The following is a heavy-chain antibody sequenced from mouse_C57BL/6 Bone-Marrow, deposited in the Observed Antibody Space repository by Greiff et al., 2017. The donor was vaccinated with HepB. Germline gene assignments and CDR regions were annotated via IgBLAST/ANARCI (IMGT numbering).Heavy chain of an antibody. J-gene: IGHJ2*01. CDR2: ISSGGSYT. CDR1: GFTFSSYG. CDR3: ARLITTVVAPYYFDY. V-gene: IGHV5-6*01. Sequence: EVQRVESGGDLVKPGGSLKLSCAASGFTFSSYGMSWVRQTPDKRLEWVATISSGGSYTYYPDSVKGRFTISRDNAKNTLYLQMSSLKSEDTAMYYCARLITTVVAPYYFDYWGQGTTLTVSS. D-gene: IGHD1-1*01.